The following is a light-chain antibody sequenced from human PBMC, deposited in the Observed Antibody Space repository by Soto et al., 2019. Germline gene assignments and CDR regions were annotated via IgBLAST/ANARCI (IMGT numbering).Light chain of an antibody. V-gene: IGLV2-23*02. J-gene: IGLJ2*01. CDR1: SSDVGSYNL. CDR2: EDS. Sequence: QPVLTQPASVSGSPGQSITISCTGTSSDVGSYNLVSWYQQYPGTAPKLMIYEDSKRPSGVSNRFSGSKSGNTASLTISGLQAEDEADYYCCSYAGSSTFIFGGGTKVTVL. CDR3: CSYAGSSTFI.